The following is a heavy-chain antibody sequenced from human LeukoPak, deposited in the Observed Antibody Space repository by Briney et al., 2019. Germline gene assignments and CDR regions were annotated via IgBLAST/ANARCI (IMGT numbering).Heavy chain of an antibody. CDR2: ISTTGSNI. CDR3: SRDGGFWSAYPLDY. CDR1: GFTFTTYN. J-gene: IGHJ4*02. V-gene: IGHV3-48*02. D-gene: IGHD3-3*01. Sequence: QAGGSLRLSCAASGFTFTTYNMNWVRQAPGKGLEWVSYISTTGSNIYYADSVEGRFTISRDNAKNLLYLQMDSLRDEDTAVYYCSRDGGFWSAYPLDYWGQGTLVAVSA.